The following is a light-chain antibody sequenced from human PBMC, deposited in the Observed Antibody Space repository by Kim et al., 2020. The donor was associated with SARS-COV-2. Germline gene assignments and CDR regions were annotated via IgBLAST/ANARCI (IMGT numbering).Light chain of an antibody. CDR3: SSYTRGSTWV. J-gene: IGLJ3*02. V-gene: IGLV2-14*03. Sequence: GQWIIISCTGTSTDIGSYNYVAWYQQPPGNAPKLLIYDVSKRPSGVSNRFSASKSGNTAYLTISGLRAEDEADYYCSSYTRGSTWVFGGGTQLTVL. CDR1: STDIGSYNY. CDR2: DVS.